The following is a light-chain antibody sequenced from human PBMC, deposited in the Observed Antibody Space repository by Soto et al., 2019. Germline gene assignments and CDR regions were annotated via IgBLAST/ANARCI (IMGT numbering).Light chain of an antibody. V-gene: IGKV1-5*01. Sequence: IQMAPSTSTLSASVGDRVTITCRASQSISSWLAWYQQKPGKAPKLLIYDASSLESGVPSRFSGSGSGTEFTLTISSLQPDDFATYYCQQYNSYPTFGQGTRLEIK. CDR3: QQYNSYPT. J-gene: IGKJ5*01. CDR1: QSISSW. CDR2: DAS.